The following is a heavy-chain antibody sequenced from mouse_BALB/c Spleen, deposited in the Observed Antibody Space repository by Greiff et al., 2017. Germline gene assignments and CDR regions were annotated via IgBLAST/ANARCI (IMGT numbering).Heavy chain of an antibody. CDR3: ARPGYYGPYAMDY. J-gene: IGHJ4*01. CDR1: GFDFSRYW. Sequence: DVMLVESGGGLVQPGGSLKLSCAASGFDFSRYWMSWVRQAPGKGLEWIGEINPDSSTINYTPSLKDKFIISRDNAKNTLYLQMSKVRSEDTALYYCARPGYYGPYAMDYWGQGTSVTVSS. CDR2: INPDSSTI. D-gene: IGHD1-1*01. V-gene: IGHV4-1*02.